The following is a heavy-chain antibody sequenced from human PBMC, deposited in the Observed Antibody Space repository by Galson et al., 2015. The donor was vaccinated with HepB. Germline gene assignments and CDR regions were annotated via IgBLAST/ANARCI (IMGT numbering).Heavy chain of an antibody. J-gene: IGHJ5*02. CDR2: IRSKANSYAT. V-gene: IGHV3-73*01. CDR1: GFTFSGSA. Sequence: SLRLSCAASGFTFSGSAMHWVRQASGKGLEWVGRIRSKANSYATAYAASVKGRFTISRDDSKNTAYLQMNSLKTEDTAVYYCTSPKYSSSDWWFDPWGQGTLVTVSS. CDR3: TSPKYSSSDWWFDP. D-gene: IGHD6-6*01.